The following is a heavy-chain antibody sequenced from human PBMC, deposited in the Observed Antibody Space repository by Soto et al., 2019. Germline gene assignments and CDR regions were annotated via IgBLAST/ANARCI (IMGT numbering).Heavy chain of an antibody. Sequence: SVKVSCKASGGTFSSYAISWVRQAPGQGLEWMGGIIPIFGTANYAQKFQGRVTITADESTSTVYMELSSLRSEDTAVYYCARGVEAQYDFWSGYLYYFDYWGQGTLVTVSS. CDR2: IIPIFGTA. CDR1: GGTFSSYA. J-gene: IGHJ4*02. D-gene: IGHD3-3*01. CDR3: ARGVEAQYDFWSGYLYYFDY. V-gene: IGHV1-69*13.